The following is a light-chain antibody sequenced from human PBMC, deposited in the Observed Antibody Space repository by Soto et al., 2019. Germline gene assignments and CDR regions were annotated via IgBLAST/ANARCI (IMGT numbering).Light chain of an antibody. Sequence: DIVMTQSPDSLASSLGERATINCMSSQNVLYSSNNKKNLAWYQQTQGQTPKMLIYWASTRESGVPVRFSGSGSGTDFTLPISRLQAEDVEVYYCQQYYNIPWTFGQGTKVDIK. J-gene: IGKJ1*01. CDR3: QQYYNIPWT. CDR1: QNVLYSSNNKKN. V-gene: IGKV4-1*01. CDR2: WAS.